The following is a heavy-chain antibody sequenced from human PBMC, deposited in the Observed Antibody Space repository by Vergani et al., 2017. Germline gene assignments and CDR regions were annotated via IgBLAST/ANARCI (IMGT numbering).Heavy chain of an antibody. Sequence: QVQLQQWGAGLLKPSETLSLTCAVYGGSFSGYYWSWIRQPPGKGLEWIGEINHSGSTNYNPSLKSRVTISVDTSKNQFSLKLSSVTAADTAVYYCARGPGYYDDSSGRMYYFDYWGQGTLVTVSS. CDR2: INHSGST. CDR3: ARGPGYYDDSSGRMYYFDY. J-gene: IGHJ4*02. V-gene: IGHV4-34*01. CDR1: GGSFSGYY. D-gene: IGHD3-22*01.